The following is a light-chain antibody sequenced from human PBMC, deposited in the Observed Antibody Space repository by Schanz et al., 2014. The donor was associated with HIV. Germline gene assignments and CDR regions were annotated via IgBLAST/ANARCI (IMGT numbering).Light chain of an antibody. J-gene: IGKJ2*01. Sequence: DIQMTQSPSTVSASVGDRVTVTCRASQSVGNGLAWFQQKPGKAPKLLLYRTSSLESGVPSRFSGSGSGTEFTLTITSLQPDDFATYYCQQYNSFSSTFGQGTKLEIK. CDR2: RTS. CDR1: QSVGNG. V-gene: IGKV1-5*03. CDR3: QQYNSFSST.